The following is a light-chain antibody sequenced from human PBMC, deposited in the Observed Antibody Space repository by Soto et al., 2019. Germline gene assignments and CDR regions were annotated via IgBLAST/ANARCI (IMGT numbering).Light chain of an antibody. CDR3: QQYGSPLIT. CDR2: GAS. Sequence: GLTQSPGTLSLSPGERATLSCRASQSVSSSYLAWDQQKPGQAPRLLIYGASSRATGIPDRFSGSGSGTDFTLTISRLEPEDFAVYYCQQYGSPLITFGQGTRLEIK. J-gene: IGKJ5*01. V-gene: IGKV3-20*01. CDR1: QSVSSSY.